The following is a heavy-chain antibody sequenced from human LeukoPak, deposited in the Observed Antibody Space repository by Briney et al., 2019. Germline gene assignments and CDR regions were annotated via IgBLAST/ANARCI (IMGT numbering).Heavy chain of an antibody. J-gene: IGHJ5*02. D-gene: IGHD3-10*01. CDR2: SSNSGVS. CDR1: DDSIPSSY. CDR3: ARHRSWYNYFDP. Sequence: SETLSLTCTVSDDSIPSSYWSWIRQAPGTGLEWIGYSSNSGVSNYKPSLRGRVTMSVDTSKNQFSLMLSSVTAADTAVYYCARHRSWYNYFDPWGQGTLVIVSS. V-gene: IGHV4-59*01.